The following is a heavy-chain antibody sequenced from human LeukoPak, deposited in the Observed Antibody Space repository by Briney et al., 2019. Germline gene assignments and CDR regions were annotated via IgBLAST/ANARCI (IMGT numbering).Heavy chain of an antibody. CDR3: AKKGGSHYFDY. CDR1: GFTFSNFA. J-gene: IGHJ4*02. V-gene: IGHV3-23*01. Sequence: GGSLRLSGAASGFTFSNFAMSWVRQAPGKGLEWVADITGSGGTTYYPDSVKGRFTVSRDNSKNTLYLQMSSLRAEDTAVYYCAKKGGSHYFDYWGQGTLVTVSS. D-gene: IGHD3-16*01. CDR2: ITGSGGTT.